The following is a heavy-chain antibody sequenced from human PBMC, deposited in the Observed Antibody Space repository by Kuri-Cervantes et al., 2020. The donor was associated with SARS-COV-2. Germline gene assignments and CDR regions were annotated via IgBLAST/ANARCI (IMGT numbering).Heavy chain of an antibody. CDR1: GFTFSSYW. CDR3: ARGNDYGEDFDY. J-gene: IGHJ4*02. V-gene: IGHV3-74*01. CDR2: INSDGSST. D-gene: IGHD4-17*01. Sequence: GESLKISCAASGFTFSSYWMHWVRQAPGKGLVWVSRINSDGSSTSYADSVKGRFTISRDNAKNTLYLQMNSLRAEDTAVYYCARGNDYGEDFDYWGQGTLVTVSS.